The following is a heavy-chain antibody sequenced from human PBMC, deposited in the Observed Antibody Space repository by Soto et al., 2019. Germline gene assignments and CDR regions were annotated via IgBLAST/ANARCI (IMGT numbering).Heavy chain of an antibody. D-gene: IGHD5-12*01. CDR3: VKEGRGYGGFD. CDR2: ISYDGSHK. J-gene: IGHJ2*01. V-gene: IGHV3-30*18. Sequence: QVQLVESAGGVVQPGTSLRLSCAASGFTFSAYGMHWVRQAPGKGLEWVAVISYDGSHKTYTDSVQGRFTISRDTSKNTLHLQMSSLRPEDTAVYYCVKEGRGYGGFD. CDR1: GFTFSAYG.